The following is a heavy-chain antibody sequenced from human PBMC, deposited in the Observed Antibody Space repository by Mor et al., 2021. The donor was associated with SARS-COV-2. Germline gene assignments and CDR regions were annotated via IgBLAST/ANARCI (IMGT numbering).Heavy chain of an antibody. CDR2: ISAYNGNT. Sequence: APGQGLEWMGWISAYNGNTNYAQKLQGRVTMTTDTSTSTAYMELRSLRSDDTAVYYCARQSYDSSGYLHYWGQGTLVTVSS. D-gene: IGHD3-22*01. J-gene: IGHJ4*02. V-gene: IGHV1-18*01. CDR3: ARQSYDSSGYLHY.